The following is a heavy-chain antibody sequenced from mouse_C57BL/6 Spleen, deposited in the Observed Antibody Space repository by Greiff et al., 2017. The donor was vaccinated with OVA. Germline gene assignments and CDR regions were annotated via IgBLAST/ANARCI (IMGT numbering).Heavy chain of an antibody. CDR2: INPGSGGT. V-gene: IGHV1-54*01. CDR1: GYAFTNYL. Sequence: VKLMESGAELVRPGTSVKVSCKASGYAFTNYLIEWVKQRPGQGLEWIGVINPGSGGTNYNEKFKGKATLTADKSSSTAYMQLSSLTSEDSAVYFCARGVVDWYFDVWGTGTTVTVSS. D-gene: IGHD1-1*01. CDR3: ARGVVDWYFDV. J-gene: IGHJ1*03.